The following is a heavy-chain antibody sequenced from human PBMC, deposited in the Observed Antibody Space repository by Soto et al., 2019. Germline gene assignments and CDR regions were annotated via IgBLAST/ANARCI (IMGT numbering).Heavy chain of an antibody. J-gene: IGHJ6*02. CDR1: GFTFSSYA. Sequence: GGSLRLSCAASGFTFSSYAMSWVRQAPGKGLEWVSAISGSGGSTYYADSVKGRFTISRDNSKNTLYLQMNSLRAEDTAVYYCAKVARESDSSGYYDYYVMDVWGQGTTLTV. CDR2: ISGSGGST. D-gene: IGHD3-22*01. V-gene: IGHV3-23*01. CDR3: AKVARESDSSGYYDYYVMDV.